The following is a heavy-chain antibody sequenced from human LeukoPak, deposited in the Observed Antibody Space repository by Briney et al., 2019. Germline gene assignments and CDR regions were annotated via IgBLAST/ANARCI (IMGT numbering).Heavy chain of an antibody. J-gene: IGHJ5*02. CDR1: GFTFSDSA. CDR3: PTDFGPLLWFGELSEQGFDP. D-gene: IGHD3-10*01. Sequence: GGSLRLSCAASGFTFSDSAMHWVRQAPGKGLEWVSLIRADGSNTYYADSAKGRFTISRDNSKNSLYLQMNRLRTEDTVLYYCPTDFGPLLWFGELSEQGFDPWGQGTLGTVSS. V-gene: IGHV3-43*02. CDR2: IRADGSNT.